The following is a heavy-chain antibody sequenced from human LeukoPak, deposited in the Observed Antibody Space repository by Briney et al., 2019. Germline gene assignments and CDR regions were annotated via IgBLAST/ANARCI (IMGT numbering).Heavy chain of an antibody. D-gene: IGHD2-2*01. V-gene: IGHV4-34*01. CDR3: ARGPRTARYCSSTSCSHRAPFDP. CDR2: INHSGST. Sequence: SETLSLTCAVYGGSFSGYYWSWIRQPPGKGLEWIGKINHSGSTNYNPSLKSRVTISVDTSKNQFSLKLSSVTAADTAVYYCARGPRTARYCSSTSCSHRAPFDPWGQGTLVTVSS. CDR1: GGSFSGYY. J-gene: IGHJ5*02.